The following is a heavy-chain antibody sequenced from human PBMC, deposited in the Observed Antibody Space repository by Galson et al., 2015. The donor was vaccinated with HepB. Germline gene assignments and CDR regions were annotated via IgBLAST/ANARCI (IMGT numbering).Heavy chain of an antibody. J-gene: IGHJ6*02. CDR1: GFTFSSYS. CDR3: ARVVQGITFGGVIEYPPYYYGMDV. D-gene: IGHD3-16*02. CDR2: ISSSSSYI. V-gene: IGHV3-21*01. Sequence: SLRLSCAASGFTFSSYSMNWVRQAPGKGLEWVSSISSSSSYIYYADSVKGRFTISRDNDKNSLYLQMNSLRAEDTAVYYCARVVQGITFGGVIEYPPYYYGMDVWGQGTTVTVSS.